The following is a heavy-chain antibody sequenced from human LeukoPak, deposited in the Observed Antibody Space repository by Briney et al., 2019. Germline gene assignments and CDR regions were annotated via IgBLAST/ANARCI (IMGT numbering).Heavy chain of an antibody. CDR3: ARGHVTLLYSIVVVVGGDAFDI. Sequence: GASVKVSCKASGYTFTSYDINWVRQATGQGLEWMGWMNPNSGNTGYAQMFQGRVTMTRNTSISTAYMELSSLRSEDTAVYYCARGHVTLLYSIVVVVGGDAFDIWGQGTMVTVSS. J-gene: IGHJ3*02. D-gene: IGHD2-15*01. CDR1: GYTFTSYD. V-gene: IGHV1-8*01. CDR2: MNPNSGNT.